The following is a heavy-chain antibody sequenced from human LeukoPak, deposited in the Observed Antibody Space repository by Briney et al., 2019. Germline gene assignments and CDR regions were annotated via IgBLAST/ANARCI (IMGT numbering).Heavy chain of an antibody. CDR2: IYPGDSDT. Sequence: GEPLKISCKGSGYSFTNSWIAWVRQMPGKGLEWMGIIYPGDSDTRYSPSFQSQVIMSADKSISTAYLQWSRLKASDTAMYYCARQKGAYFDYWGQGNLVTVSS. V-gene: IGHV5-51*01. CDR1: GYSFTNSW. J-gene: IGHJ4*02. D-gene: IGHD3-16*01. CDR3: ARQKGAYFDY.